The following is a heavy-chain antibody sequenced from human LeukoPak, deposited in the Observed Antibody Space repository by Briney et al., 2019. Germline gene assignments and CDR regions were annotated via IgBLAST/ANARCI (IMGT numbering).Heavy chain of an antibody. V-gene: IGHV3-30*02. CDR3: ARVFRPSLTVFIIRGAFDI. CDR1: GFTFSSYG. Sequence: SGGSLRLSCAASGFTFSSYGMHWVRQAPGKGLEWVAFIRYDGSNKYYADSVKGRFTISRDNSKNTLYLQMNSLRAEDTAVYYCARVFRPSLTVFIIRGAFDIWGQGTMVTVSS. J-gene: IGHJ3*02. CDR2: IRYDGSNK. D-gene: IGHD3-3*01.